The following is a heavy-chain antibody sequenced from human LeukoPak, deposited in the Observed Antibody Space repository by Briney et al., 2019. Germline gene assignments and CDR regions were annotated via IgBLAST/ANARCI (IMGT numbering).Heavy chain of an antibody. J-gene: IGHJ3*01. D-gene: IGHD3-10*01. CDR3: ARYYYNAAAGGNDAFDL. V-gene: IGHV4-39*07. CDR1: GVSITGSSYY. Sequence: PSETLSLTCNVSGVSITGSSYYWGWIRQPPGKGLEWIASIFFSRCSYYNPSLQSRVTISVDTSKNQLSLNLSSVTAADTAIYYCARYYYNAAAGGNDAFDLWGQGTKVTVSS. CDR2: IFFSRCS.